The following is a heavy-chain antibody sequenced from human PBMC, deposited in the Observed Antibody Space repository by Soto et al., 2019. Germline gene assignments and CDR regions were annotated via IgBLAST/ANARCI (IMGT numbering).Heavy chain of an antibody. J-gene: IGHJ6*02. V-gene: IGHV3-48*03. CDR3: ASVKLRCSYGIDV. CDR1: GSTFSSSE. Sequence: EVQLVESGGGLVQPGGSLRLSCAASGSTFSSSEMHWVRQAPGKGLEWISYISKSSSVIYYADSVKGRFTISRDNAKNLLYLQMNRLRAEETAVYFCASVKLRCSYGIDVWGQGTTVTVSS. CDR2: ISKSSSVI. D-gene: IGHD3-16*01.